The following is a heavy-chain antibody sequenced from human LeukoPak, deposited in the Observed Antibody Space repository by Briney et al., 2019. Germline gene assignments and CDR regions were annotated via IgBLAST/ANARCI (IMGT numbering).Heavy chain of an antibody. CDR2: IYYSGST. V-gene: IGHV4-59*08. CDR1: GGSISSYY. CDR3: ARGAGLRYLGSDAFDI. J-gene: IGHJ3*02. Sequence: PSETLSLTCTVSGGSISSYYWSWIRQPPGKGLEWIGYIYYSGSTNYNPSLKSRVTISVDTSKNQFSLKLSSVTATDTAVYYCARGAGLRYLGSDAFDIWGQGTMVTVSS. D-gene: IGHD3-9*01.